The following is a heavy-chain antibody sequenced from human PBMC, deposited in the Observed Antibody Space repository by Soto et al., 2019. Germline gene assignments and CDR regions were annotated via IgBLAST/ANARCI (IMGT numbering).Heavy chain of an antibody. CDR2: IYYSGST. CDR3: ARLVPYGSSGWYSISNWFDP. D-gene: IGHD6-19*01. CDR1: GGSISSGGYY. J-gene: IGHJ5*02. V-gene: IGHV4-31*03. Sequence: ASETLSLTCTVSGGSISSGGYYWSWIRQHPGKGLEWIGYIYYSGSTYYNPSLKSRVTISVDTSKNQFSLKLSSVTAADTAVYYCARLVPYGSSGWYSISNWFDPWGQGTLVTVSS.